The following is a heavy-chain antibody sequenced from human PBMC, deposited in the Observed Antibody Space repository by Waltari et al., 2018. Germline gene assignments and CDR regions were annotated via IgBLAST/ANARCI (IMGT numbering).Heavy chain of an antibody. Sequence: EVQLVESGGGLVQPGRSLRLSCAASAFTFADYAMPWVRQAPGKGLEWVSGISWNSGSIGYADSVKGRFTISRDNAKNSLYLQMNSLRAEDTALYYCAKDKEGRVDPWGQGTLVTVSS. V-gene: IGHV3-9*01. J-gene: IGHJ5*02. D-gene: IGHD1-26*01. CDR2: ISWNSGSI. CDR3: AKDKEGRVDP. CDR1: AFTFADYA.